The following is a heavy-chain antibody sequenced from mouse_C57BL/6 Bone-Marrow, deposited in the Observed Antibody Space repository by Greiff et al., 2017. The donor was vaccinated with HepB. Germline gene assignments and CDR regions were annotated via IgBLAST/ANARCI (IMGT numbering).Heavy chain of an antibody. J-gene: IGHJ3*01. CDR2: SRNKANDYTT. D-gene: IGHD2-4*01. CDR3: ARVDYYYDEEACWFAY. V-gene: IGHV7-1*01. Sequence: EVMLVESGGGLVQSGRSLRLSCATSGFTFSDFYMEWVRQAPGKGLEWIAASRNKANDYTTEYSASVKGRFIVSRDTSQSILYLQMNALRAEDTAIYYCARVDYYYDEEACWFAYWGQGTLVTVSA. CDR1: GFTFSDFY.